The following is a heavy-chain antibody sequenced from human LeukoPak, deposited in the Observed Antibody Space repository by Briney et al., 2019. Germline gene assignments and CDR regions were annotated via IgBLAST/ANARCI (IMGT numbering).Heavy chain of an antibody. V-gene: IGHV4-61*02. CDR2: ISGSGST. CDR3: ARGPYSYDSSGAFDI. D-gene: IGHD3-22*01. Sequence: PSQTLSLTCTVSGDSISSGDYYWSWIRQPAGKGLEWIGRISGSGSTNYNPSLKSRVTISVDTSKNQFSLKLSSVTAADTAVYFCARGPYSYDSSGAFDIWGQGTMVTVSS. CDR1: GDSISSGDYY. J-gene: IGHJ3*02.